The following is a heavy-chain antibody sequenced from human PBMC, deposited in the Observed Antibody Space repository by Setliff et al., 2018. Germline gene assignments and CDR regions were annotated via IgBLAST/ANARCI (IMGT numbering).Heavy chain of an antibody. J-gene: IGHJ4*02. CDR1: GYAFGSSG. D-gene: IGHD2-2*01. CDR3: ARDRKEIVVKPPAASLDY. Sequence: GASVKVSCKASGYAFGSSGYSWVRQAPGQGLEWRGWISAYNGYIVYAQKFQGRVTMTTDTSTTTAYMEVRSLISDDPAVYYCARDRKEIVVKPPAASLDYWGQGTQVTVSS. V-gene: IGHV1-18*01. CDR2: ISAYNGYI.